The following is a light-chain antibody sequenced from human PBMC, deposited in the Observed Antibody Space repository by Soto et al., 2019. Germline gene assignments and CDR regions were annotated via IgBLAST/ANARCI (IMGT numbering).Light chain of an antibody. J-gene: IGKJ1*01. V-gene: IGKV1-5*03. Sequence: DIKMTQYPSRLSASVLDRVTISCRASQSVNRWLAWYQQTKGKAPKLLIYETSSLESGVPSRFGGSGSGTESTLPISRLQPDDVETDHCQQYNSYPWTFGQGTKVDI. CDR3: QQYNSYPWT. CDR1: QSVNRW. CDR2: ETS.